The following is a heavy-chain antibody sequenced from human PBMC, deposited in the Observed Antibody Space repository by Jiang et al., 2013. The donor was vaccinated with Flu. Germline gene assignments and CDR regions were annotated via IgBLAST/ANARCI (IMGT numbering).Heavy chain of an antibody. V-gene: IGHV1-3*04. CDR1: GYSFTTFA. CDR3: GRTYYEFRSGYPNLDY. D-gene: IGHD3-3*01. CDR2: INIGTGDT. Sequence: SGAEVKKPGASVKVSCKASGYSFTTFAIHWVRQAPGQSLEWMGWINIGTGDTTYGHKFQGRVTMTRDTSASTAYMELRSLRSEDTAVYYCGRTYYEFRSGYPNLDYWGQGTLVNVSS. J-gene: IGHJ4*02.